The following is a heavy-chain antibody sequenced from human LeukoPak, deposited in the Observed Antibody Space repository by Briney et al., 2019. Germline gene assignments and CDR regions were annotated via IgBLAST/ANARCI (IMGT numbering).Heavy chain of an antibody. Sequence: GGPLRLSCAASGFTFSSYWMSWVRQAPGKGLEWVANIKQDGSEKHYVDSVKGRFTISRDNAKNSLYLQMNSLRAEDTAVYYCAHSGSYIDYWGQGTLVTVSS. D-gene: IGHD1-26*01. J-gene: IGHJ4*02. CDR1: GFTFSSYW. CDR2: IKQDGSEK. CDR3: AHSGSYIDY. V-gene: IGHV3-7*01.